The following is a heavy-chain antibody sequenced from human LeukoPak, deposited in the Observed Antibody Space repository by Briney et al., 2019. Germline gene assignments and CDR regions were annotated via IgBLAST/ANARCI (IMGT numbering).Heavy chain of an antibody. V-gene: IGHV4-39*01. J-gene: IGHJ3*01. CDR3: ARGFITTV. CDR2: IYYSGST. Sequence: PSETLFLTCTVSGGSISSSSYYWGWIRQPPGKGLEWIGSIYYSGSTYYNPSLKSRVTISVDTSKNQFSLKLSSVTAADTAVYYCARGFITTVWGQGTMVTVSS. CDR1: GGSISSSSYY. D-gene: IGHD3-22*01.